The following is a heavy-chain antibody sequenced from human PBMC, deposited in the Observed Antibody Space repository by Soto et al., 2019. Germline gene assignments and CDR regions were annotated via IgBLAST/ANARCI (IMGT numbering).Heavy chain of an antibody. CDR1: GYTFTSYD. CDR3: ARTSVLHIVVVTAIGAFDI. CDR2: MNPNSGNT. D-gene: IGHD2-21*02. J-gene: IGHJ3*02. Sequence: GASVKVSCKASGYTFTSYDINWVRQATGQGLEWMGWMNPNSGNTGYAQKFQGRVTMTRNTSISTAYMELSSLRSEDTAVYYCARTSVLHIVVVTAIGAFDIWGQGTMVNVSS. V-gene: IGHV1-8*01.